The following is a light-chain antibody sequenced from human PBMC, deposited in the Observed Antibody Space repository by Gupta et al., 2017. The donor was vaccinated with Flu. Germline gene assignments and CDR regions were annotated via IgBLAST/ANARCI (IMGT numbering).Light chain of an antibody. Sequence: IVLTQSPATLSLSPGERATLSCRASQSVSSQLAWYQQKPGQAPRLLIYDASNRATGIPARFSGSGSGTDFTLTVSSLEPEDFAVYYCQQRRHWPLTFGGGTKVEIK. V-gene: IGKV3-11*01. J-gene: IGKJ4*01. CDR2: DAS. CDR3: QQRRHWPLT. CDR1: QSVSSQ.